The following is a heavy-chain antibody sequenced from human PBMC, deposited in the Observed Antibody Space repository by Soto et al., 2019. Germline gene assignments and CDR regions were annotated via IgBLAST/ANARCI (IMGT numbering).Heavy chain of an antibody. CDR1: GFTFSSYW. D-gene: IGHD3-22*01. J-gene: IGHJ6*02. CDR2: TNNGGSDT. V-gene: IGHV3-74*01. CDR3: ARVVVVIPPGHHYAMVV. Sequence: PGGSLRLSCAASGFTFSSYWMHWVRQTPEKGLVWVSHTNNGGSDTTYADSVKGRFTISRDNTKNTLYLQMNSLRDEDTAVYYCARVVVVIPPGHHYAMVVRGQGTTVTVSS.